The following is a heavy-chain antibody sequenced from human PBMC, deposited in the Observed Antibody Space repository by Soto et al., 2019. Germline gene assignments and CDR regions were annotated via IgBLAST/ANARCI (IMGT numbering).Heavy chain of an antibody. Sequence: QVQLVQSGAEVKKPGSSVKVSCKASGGTFSSYAISWVRQAPGQGLEWMGGIIPIFGTANYAQKFQGRATITADESTSTAYMELSNLRSEDTAVYYCASSVAKYYYYGMDVWGQGTTVTVSS. V-gene: IGHV1-69*12. CDR1: GGTFSSYA. J-gene: IGHJ6*02. D-gene: IGHD5-12*01. CDR3: ASSVAKYYYYGMDV. CDR2: IIPIFGTA.